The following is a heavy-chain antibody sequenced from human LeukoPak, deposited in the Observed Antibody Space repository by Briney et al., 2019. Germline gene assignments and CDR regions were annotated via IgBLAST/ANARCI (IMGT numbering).Heavy chain of an antibody. CDR3: ARVTGYMIEDYFDY. D-gene: IGHD3-9*01. V-gene: IGHV4-61*01. CDR2: IYYSGST. Sequence: KPSETLSLTCTVSGYSISSGYYWSWIRQPPGKGLEWIGYIYYSGSTNYNPSLKSRVTISVDTSKNQFSLKLRSVTAADTAVYYCARVTGYMIEDYFDYWGQGILVTVSS. J-gene: IGHJ4*02. CDR1: GYSISSGYY.